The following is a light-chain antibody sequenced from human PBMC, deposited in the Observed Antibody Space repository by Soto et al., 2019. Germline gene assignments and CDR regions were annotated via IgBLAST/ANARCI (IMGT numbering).Light chain of an antibody. V-gene: IGKV3-15*01. J-gene: IGKJ4*01. CDR3: QQYRNWPPLT. CDR2: DAS. Sequence: EVVMTQSPATLSVSPGERATLSCRASQSVGDNLAWYQQKPGQSPRLLIYDASTRATGISARFSGSGSETEVTLTISSLQSEDFAVYYCQQYRNWPPLTFGGGTKVEIK. CDR1: QSVGDN.